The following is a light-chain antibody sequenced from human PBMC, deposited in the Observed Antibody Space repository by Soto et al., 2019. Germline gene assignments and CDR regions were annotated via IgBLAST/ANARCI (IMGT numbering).Light chain of an antibody. J-gene: IGKJ2*01. Sequence: AIQMTQSPSSLSVSVGDRITITCRASQDIRNDLGWYQQKPGKTPKLLIYGTSNLQSGVPSRFSGSGSGTDVTLTISSLQPEDFATYYCLQDYIYPYTFGQGTKLESK. V-gene: IGKV1-6*01. CDR3: LQDYIYPYT. CDR1: QDIRND. CDR2: GTS.